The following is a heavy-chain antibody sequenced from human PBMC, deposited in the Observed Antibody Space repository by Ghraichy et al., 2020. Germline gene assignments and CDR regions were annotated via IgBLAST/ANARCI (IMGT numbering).Heavy chain of an antibody. Sequence: SETLSLTCTVSGGSISSYYWSWIRQPPGKGLEWIGYIYYSGSTNYNPSLKSRVTISVDTSKNQFSLKLSSVTAADTAVYYCASLVVPAATEHDAFDIWGQGTMVTVSS. CDR3: ASLVVPAATEHDAFDI. V-gene: IGHV4-59*01. CDR2: IYYSGST. D-gene: IGHD2-2*01. J-gene: IGHJ3*02. CDR1: GGSISSYY.